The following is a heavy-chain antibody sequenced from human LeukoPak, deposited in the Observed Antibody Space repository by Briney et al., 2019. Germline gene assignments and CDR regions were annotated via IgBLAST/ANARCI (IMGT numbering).Heavy chain of an antibody. CDR2: IYTSGST. V-gene: IGHV4-61*02. CDR3: ARVWYCNSEHTYYYYTDV. D-gene: IGHD6-13*01. J-gene: IGHJ6*03. Sequence: SQTLSLTCTVSGGSISSGGYYWSWIRQPAGKGLEWIGRIYTSGSTNYNPSLKSRVTISVDTTTPQFSLKLSSVTAPDRTLYYCARVWYCNSEHTYYYYTDVCRKGSTVTVSS. CDR1: GGSISSGGYY.